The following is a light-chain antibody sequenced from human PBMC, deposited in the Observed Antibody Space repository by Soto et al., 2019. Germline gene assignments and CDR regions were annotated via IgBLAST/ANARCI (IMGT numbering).Light chain of an antibody. CDR3: QQYKDNWT. CDR1: QSISSW. J-gene: IGKJ1*01. Sequence: DIQMTQSPSTLSASVGDRVTITCRASQSISSWLAWYQQKPGKAPKLLIYKASTLQSGVPSRFSGSGSGTEFTLAISSLQPDYSATYYCQQYKDNWTFGQGTNVDIK. CDR2: KAS. V-gene: IGKV1-5*03.